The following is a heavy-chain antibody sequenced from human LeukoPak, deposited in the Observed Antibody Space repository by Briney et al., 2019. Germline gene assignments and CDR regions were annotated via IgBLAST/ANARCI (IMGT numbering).Heavy chain of an antibody. CDR2: IYYSGST. CDR1: GGSISSGVYY. D-gene: IGHD2-2*01. CDR3: ARSYAGTYYFDY. Sequence: PSETLSLTCTVSGGSISSGVYYWSWIRQHPGKGLEWIGYIYYSGSTYYNPSLKSRVTISVDTSKNQFSLKLSSVTAADTAVYYCARSYAGTYYFDYWGQGTLVTVSS. J-gene: IGHJ4*02. V-gene: IGHV4-31*03.